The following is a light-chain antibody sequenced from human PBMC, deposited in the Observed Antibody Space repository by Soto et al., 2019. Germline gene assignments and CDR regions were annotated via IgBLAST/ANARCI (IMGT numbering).Light chain of an antibody. V-gene: IGKV1-6*01. CDR1: QGIRND. J-gene: IGKJ1*01. CDR2: AAS. CDR3: QQYGSSGT. Sequence: IQMPQYPSSLSASVGDRVTITCRASQGIRNDLGWFQQKPGKAPKLLIYAASSLQSGVPSRFSGSGSGTDFTLTISRLEPEDFAVYYCQQYGSSGTFGQGTKVDI.